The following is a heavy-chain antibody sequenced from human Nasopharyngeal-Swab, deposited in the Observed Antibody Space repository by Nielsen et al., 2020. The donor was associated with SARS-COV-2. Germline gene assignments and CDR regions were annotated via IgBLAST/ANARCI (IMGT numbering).Heavy chain of an antibody. D-gene: IGHD4-17*01. J-gene: IGHJ4*02. CDR2: ISGSGGST. Sequence: GESLKISCAASGFTFSSYAMSWVRQAPGKGLEWVSAISGSGGSTYYADSVKGRFTISRDNSKNTVNLQMNSLRAEDTAVYYCARENDYADEYYFDYWGQGTLVTVSS. CDR1: GFTFSSYA. V-gene: IGHV3-23*01. CDR3: ARENDYADEYYFDY.